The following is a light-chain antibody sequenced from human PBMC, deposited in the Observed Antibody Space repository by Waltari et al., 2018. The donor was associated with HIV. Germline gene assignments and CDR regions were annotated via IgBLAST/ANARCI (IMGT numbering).Light chain of an antibody. V-gene: IGLV10-54*01. CDR1: SNNVGNQG. Sequence: QAGLTQPPSVSKDLRQTATLTCTGNSNNVGNQGAAWLQQHQGHPPKLLSYRTNNRPSGISERLSASRSGNTASLTITGLQPEDEADYYCSAWDSSLSVWVFGGGTKLTVL. CDR2: RTN. CDR3: SAWDSSLSVWV. J-gene: IGLJ3*02.